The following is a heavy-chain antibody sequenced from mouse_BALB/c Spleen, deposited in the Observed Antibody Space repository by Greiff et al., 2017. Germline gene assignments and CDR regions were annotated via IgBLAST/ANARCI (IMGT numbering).Heavy chain of an antibody. CDR1: GYTFTSYW. J-gene: IGHJ2*01. D-gene: IGHD1-1*01. Sequence: VQLQQSGAELAKPGASVKMSCKASGYTFTSYWMHWVKQRPGQGLEWIGYINPSTGYTEYNQKFKDKATLTADKSSSTAYMQLSSLTSEDSAVYYCARRGYYYGSSGCFDYWGQGTTLTVSS. V-gene: IGHV1-7*01. CDR2: INPSTGYT. CDR3: ARRGYYYGSSGCFDY.